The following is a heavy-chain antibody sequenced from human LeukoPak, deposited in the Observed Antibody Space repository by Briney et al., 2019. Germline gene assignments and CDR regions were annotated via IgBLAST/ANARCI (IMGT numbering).Heavy chain of an antibody. CDR2: INPNSGGT. CDR3: ARASPHSSGWSY. D-gene: IGHD6-19*01. V-gene: IGHV1-2*02. J-gene: IGHJ4*02. CDR1: GHTFTGYY. Sequence: ASVKVSCKASGHTFTGYYMHWVRQAPGQGLEWMGWINPNSGGTNHAQKFQGRVTMTRDTSISTAYMELSRLRSDDTAVYYCARASPHSSGWSYWGQGTLVTVSS.